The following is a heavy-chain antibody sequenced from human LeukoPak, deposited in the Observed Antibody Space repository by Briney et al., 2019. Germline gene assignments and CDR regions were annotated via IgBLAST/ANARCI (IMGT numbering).Heavy chain of an antibody. CDR3: AKDKSLFGLFDAFDI. Sequence: GRSLRLSCAASGFTFSSYGMHWVRQAPGKGLEWVAVISYDGSNKYYADSVKGRFTISRDNSKNTLYLQMNSLRAEDTAVYYCAKDKSLFGLFDAFDIWGQGTMVTVSS. CDR2: ISYDGSNK. CDR1: GFTFSSYG. V-gene: IGHV3-30*18. D-gene: IGHD3-16*01. J-gene: IGHJ3*02.